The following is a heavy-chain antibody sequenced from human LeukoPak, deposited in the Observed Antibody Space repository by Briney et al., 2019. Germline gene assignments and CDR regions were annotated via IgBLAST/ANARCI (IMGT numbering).Heavy chain of an antibody. J-gene: IGHJ3*02. CDR3: ARCFTYYDFWSGSLGAFDR. V-gene: IGHV3-21*01. CDR1: GFTFSSYS. CDR2: ISSSSSYI. Sequence: GGSLRLSCAPSGFTFSSYSMNWVRHAPGKGLEWVSSISSSSSYIYYADSVKGRFTISRENAKNSLYRQMNSLRGEDTGVYSCARCFTYYDFWSGSLGAFDRCGQGRMATVSS. D-gene: IGHD3-3*01.